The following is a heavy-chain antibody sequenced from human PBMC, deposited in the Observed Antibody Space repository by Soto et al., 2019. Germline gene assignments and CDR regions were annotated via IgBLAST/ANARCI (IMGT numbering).Heavy chain of an antibody. CDR3: ASAVRGYSDGPLDY. D-gene: IGHD5-18*01. Sequence: PGGSLRLSCAASGFAFSSYAMHWVRQSPGKGLEWVAVISYDGSNKYYADSVKGRFTISRDNSKNTLYLQMNSLRAEDTAVYYCASAVRGYSDGPLDYWGQGTLVTVSS. V-gene: IGHV3-30-3*01. CDR1: GFAFSSYA. J-gene: IGHJ4*02. CDR2: ISYDGSNK.